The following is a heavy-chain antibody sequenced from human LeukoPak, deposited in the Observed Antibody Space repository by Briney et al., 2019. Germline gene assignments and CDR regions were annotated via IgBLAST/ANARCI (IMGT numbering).Heavy chain of an antibody. Sequence: PGRSLRLSCEASGFTFSSYGMHWVRQAPGKGLEWVAVISYDGSNKYYADSVKGRFTISRDNSKNTLYLQMNSLRAEDTAVYYCAKDSAAGIAGWPSYFDYWGQGTLVTVSS. CDR1: GFTFSSYG. J-gene: IGHJ4*02. CDR2: ISYDGSNK. CDR3: AKDSAAGIAGWPSYFDY. D-gene: IGHD6-13*01. V-gene: IGHV3-30*18.